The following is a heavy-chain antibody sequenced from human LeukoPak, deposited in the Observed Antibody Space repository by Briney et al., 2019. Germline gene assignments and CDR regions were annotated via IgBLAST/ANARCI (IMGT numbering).Heavy chain of an antibody. Sequence: GGSLRLSCAASGFTFSSYAMSWVRQAPGKGLEWVGRIQSKTDGGTTEYAAPVKGRFTISRDDSTNTLYLQMNSLKTEDTGVYYCAARGRVWGQGTTVTVSS. V-gene: IGHV3-15*01. CDR1: GFTFSSYA. J-gene: IGHJ6*02. D-gene: IGHD3-10*01. CDR2: IQSKTDGGTT. CDR3: AARGRV.